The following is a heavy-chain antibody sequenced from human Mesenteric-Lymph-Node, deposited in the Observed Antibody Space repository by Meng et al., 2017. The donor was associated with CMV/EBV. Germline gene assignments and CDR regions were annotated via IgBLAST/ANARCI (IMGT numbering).Heavy chain of an antibody. CDR2: IRAYDAKT. CDR3: ARDDFTYSNYYYYYYGLDV. CDR1: GYTFAAYG. D-gene: IGHD4-11*01. Sequence: ASVKVSCKASGYTFAAYGIIWVRQAPGQGLEWLGWIRAYDAKTSYAQKFQGRVTMSTDASTSTVYMELRNLRSDDTAVYYCARDDFTYSNYYYYYYGLDVWGQGTTVTVSS. J-gene: IGHJ6*02. V-gene: IGHV1-18*01.